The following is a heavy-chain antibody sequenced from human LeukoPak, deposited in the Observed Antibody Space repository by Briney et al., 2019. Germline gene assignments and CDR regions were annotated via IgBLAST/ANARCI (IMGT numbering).Heavy chain of an antibody. CDR1: GYTFTSYG. CDR3: ARDRHYYEPPPGS. D-gene: IGHD3-22*01. CDR2: ISAYNGNT. J-gene: IGHJ5*02. Sequence: WASVKDSCKASGYTFTSYGISWVRQAPGQGLEWMGWISAYNGNTNYAQKLQGRVTMTTDTSTSTAYMELRSLRSDDTAVYYCARDRHYYEPPPGSWGQGTLVTVSS. V-gene: IGHV1-18*01.